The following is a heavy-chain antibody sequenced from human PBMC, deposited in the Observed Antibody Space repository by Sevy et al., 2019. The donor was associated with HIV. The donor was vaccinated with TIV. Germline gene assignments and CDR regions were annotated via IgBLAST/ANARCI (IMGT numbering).Heavy chain of an antibody. Sequence: GESLKISCKASGYSFTTYWIAWVRQMPGKGLEWMGIINPSDSDARYSPSVQGQVTISVDNSVSAANLQWTRLKASDTAMYHCTRLQRGISRSTAAFDIWGQGTMVTVSS. D-gene: IGHD1-20*01. V-gene: IGHV5-51*01. CDR1: GYSFTTYW. CDR3: TRLQRGISRSTAAFDI. J-gene: IGHJ3*02. CDR2: INPSDSDA.